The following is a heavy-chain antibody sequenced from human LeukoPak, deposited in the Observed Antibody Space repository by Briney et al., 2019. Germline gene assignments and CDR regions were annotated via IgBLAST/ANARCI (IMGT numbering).Heavy chain of an antibody. CDR2: INTNTGNP. V-gene: IGHV7-4-1*02. D-gene: IGHD3-3*01. J-gene: IGHJ5*02. CDR3: ARGPMWQWLLSRNWFDP. CDR1: GYTLTSYA. Sequence: ASVKVSCKASGYTLTSYAINWVRQAPGQGLEWMGWINTNTGNPTYAQGFTGRFVFSLDTSVSTAYLQISSLKAEDTAVYYCARGPMWQWLLSRNWFDPWGQGTLVTVSS.